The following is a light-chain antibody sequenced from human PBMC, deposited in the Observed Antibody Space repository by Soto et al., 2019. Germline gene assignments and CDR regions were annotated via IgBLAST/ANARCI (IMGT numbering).Light chain of an antibody. V-gene: IGKV3-20*01. J-gene: IGKJ1*01. CDR3: QQYGSSPRT. CDR1: QSVSDY. Sequence: EIVFTQFPATLSLSPGERATLSCRASQSVSDYLGWYQQRPGQAPRLLIYAASTRATGIPDRFSGSGSGTDFTLTISRLEPEDFAVYYCQQYGSSPRTFGQGTKVDIK. CDR2: AAS.